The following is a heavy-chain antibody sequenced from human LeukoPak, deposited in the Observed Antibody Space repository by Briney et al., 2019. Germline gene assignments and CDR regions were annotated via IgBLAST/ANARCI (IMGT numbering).Heavy chain of an antibody. CDR1: GGSXSGYY. J-gene: IGHJ6*02. D-gene: IGHD2-2*01. CDR3: ARGFSPRYCSSTSCYYYGMDV. V-gene: IGHV4-34*01. CDR2: INHSGST. Sequence: EXXSLTXXVYGGSXSGYYWSWIRQPPGKGLEWIGEINHSGSTNYNPSLKSRVTISVDTSKNQFSLKLSSVTAADTAVYYCARGFSPRYCSSTSCYYYGMDVWGQGTTVTVSS.